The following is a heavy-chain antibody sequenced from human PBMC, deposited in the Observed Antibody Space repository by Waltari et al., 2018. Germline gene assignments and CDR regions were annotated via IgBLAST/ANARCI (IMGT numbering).Heavy chain of an antibody. J-gene: IGHJ3*02. CDR2: INPNSGGT. Sequence: QVQLVQSGAEVKKPGASVKVSCKASGYTFTGYYMHWVRQAPGQGLEWMGRINPNSGGTNYAQKFQGRVTMTRDTSISTAYMELSRLRSDDTAVYYCARVHPAAGPQYDAFDIWGQGTMVTVSS. CDR1: GYTFTGYY. D-gene: IGHD6-13*01. CDR3: ARVHPAAGPQYDAFDI. V-gene: IGHV1-2*06.